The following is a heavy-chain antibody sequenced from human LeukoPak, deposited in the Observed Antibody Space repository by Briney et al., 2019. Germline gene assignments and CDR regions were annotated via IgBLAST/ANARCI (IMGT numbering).Heavy chain of an antibody. D-gene: IGHD2-2*02. V-gene: IGHV4-61*01. J-gene: IGHJ6*03. CDR3: ARRYCGSTSCYTPHGHYCYYMDV. CDR2: IYYSGST. Sequence: AETLSLTRTVSGGSVSSGSYYWSWIRQPPGKGLAWFGYIYYSGSTNYNPSLNSRVTISVDTSKKQVSLKLSSVTAADTAVYYCARRYCGSTSCYTPHGHYCYYMDVWGKGTTVTVSS. CDR1: GGSVSSGSYY.